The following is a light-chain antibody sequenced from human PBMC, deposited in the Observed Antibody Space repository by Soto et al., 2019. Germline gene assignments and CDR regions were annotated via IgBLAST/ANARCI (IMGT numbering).Light chain of an antibody. J-gene: IGKJ2*01. CDR2: DAS. CDR1: QSVSSN. CDR3: QQYNTWPPYT. V-gene: IGKV3-15*01. Sequence: DIVMTQSPGTLSVSPGERATLSCRASQSVSSNLAWYQQKPGQAPRLLIYDASTRATGIPARFSGSGSVTDFTLSIISLQSEDFAVYFCQQYNTWPPYTFGQGTKLEI.